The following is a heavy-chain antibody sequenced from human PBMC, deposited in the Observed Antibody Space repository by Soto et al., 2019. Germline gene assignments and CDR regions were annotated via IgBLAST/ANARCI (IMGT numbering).Heavy chain of an antibody. Sequence: GGSLRLSCAASGFTFSSYAMSWVRQAPGKGLEWVSAISGSGGSTYYADSVKGRFTISRDNSKNTLYLQMNSLRAEDTAVYYCAKARSFLSDWNYGYWGQGTLVTVSS. J-gene: IGHJ4*02. CDR2: ISGSGGST. CDR3: AKARSFLSDWNYGY. D-gene: IGHD1-7*01. V-gene: IGHV3-23*01. CDR1: GFTFSSYA.